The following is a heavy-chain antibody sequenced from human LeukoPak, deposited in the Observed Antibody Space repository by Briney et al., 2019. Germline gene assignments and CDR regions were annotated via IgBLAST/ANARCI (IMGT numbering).Heavy chain of an antibody. J-gene: IGHJ6*03. CDR2: IHYTGGT. D-gene: IGHD1-14*01. V-gene: IGHV4-34*01. CDR1: GGSFSDYY. Sequence: SETLSLTCAVYGGSFSDYYWSWIRQPPGKGLEWIGDIHYTGGTNYNPSLKSRVTVSIDTSKNQFSLRLTSVTAADTAVYYCARSGHGNYYYYYMDVWDKGTTVTVSS. CDR3: ARSGHGNYYYYYMDV.